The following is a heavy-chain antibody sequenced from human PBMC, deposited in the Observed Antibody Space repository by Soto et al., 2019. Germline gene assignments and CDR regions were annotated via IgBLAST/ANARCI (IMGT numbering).Heavy chain of an antibody. CDR2: ISGSGGST. D-gene: IGHD3-10*01. J-gene: IGHJ4*02. CDR1: GFTFSSYA. CDR3: AKDTNGSGSYYMGEDYFDY. V-gene: IGHV3-23*01. Sequence: PGGSLRLSCAASGFTFSSYAMSWVRQAPGKGLEWVSAISGSGGSTYYADSVKGRFTISRDNSKNTLYLQMNSLRAEDTAVYYCAKDTNGSGSYYMGEDYFDYWGQGTLVTVSS.